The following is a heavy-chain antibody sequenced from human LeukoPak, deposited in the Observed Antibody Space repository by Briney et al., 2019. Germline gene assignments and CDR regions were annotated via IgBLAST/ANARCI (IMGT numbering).Heavy chain of an antibody. Sequence: PSETLSLTCTVSGGSISSYYWSWIRQPPGKGLEWIGYIYYSGSTNYNPSLKGRVTISVDTSKNQFSLKLSSVTAADTAVYYCARAPYYYDSSGYYYVFDYWGQGTLVTVSS. CDR3: ARAPYYYDSSGYYYVFDY. D-gene: IGHD3-22*01. V-gene: IGHV4-59*01. J-gene: IGHJ4*02. CDR1: GGSISSYY. CDR2: IYYSGST.